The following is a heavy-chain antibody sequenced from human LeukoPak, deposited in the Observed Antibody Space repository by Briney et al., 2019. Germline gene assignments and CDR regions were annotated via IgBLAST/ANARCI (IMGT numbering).Heavy chain of an antibody. CDR2: MDPNSGGT. CDR1: GYTFTDYY. D-gene: IGHD3-10*01. CDR3: ARWRIITMVRGVIGPGIDY. V-gene: IGHV1-2*02. J-gene: IGHJ4*02. Sequence: ASVKVSCKASGYTFTDYYIHWVRQAPGHGLEWMAWMDPNSGGTSYAQKFQGRVTMTRDTSISTAYMELRSLRSDDTAVYYCARWRIITMVRGVIGPGIDYWGQGTLVTVSS.